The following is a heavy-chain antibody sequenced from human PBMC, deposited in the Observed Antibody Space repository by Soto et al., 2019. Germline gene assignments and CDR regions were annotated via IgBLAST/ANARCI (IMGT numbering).Heavy chain of an antibody. V-gene: IGHV3-30-3*01. D-gene: IGHD1-7*01. Sequence: GGSLRLSCAASGFTFSSYAMHWVRQAPCKGLEWVAVISYDGSNKYYADSVKGRFTISRDNSKNTLYLQMNSLRAEDTAVYYCARDPANWNYYSGYYYYYGMDVWGQGTTVTV. J-gene: IGHJ6*02. CDR1: GFTFSSYA. CDR3: ARDPANWNYYSGYYYYYGMDV. CDR2: ISYDGSNK.